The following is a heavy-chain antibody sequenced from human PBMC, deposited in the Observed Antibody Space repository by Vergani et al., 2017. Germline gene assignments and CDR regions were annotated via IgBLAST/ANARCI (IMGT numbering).Heavy chain of an antibody. Sequence: QLQLQESGPGLVKPSETLSLKCSVSGASIDSSSWSWIRQSPGKGLEWIGYVFRNGNVNYNPSFNFRVAIDTSNNELSLRVTSVTAAATAVYDCARDFGGEWYFDLWGRGATVTVSS. CDR2: VFRNGNV. J-gene: IGHJ2*01. CDR3: ARDFGGEWYFDL. V-gene: IGHV4-4*08. CDR1: GASIDSSS. D-gene: IGHD4-23*01.